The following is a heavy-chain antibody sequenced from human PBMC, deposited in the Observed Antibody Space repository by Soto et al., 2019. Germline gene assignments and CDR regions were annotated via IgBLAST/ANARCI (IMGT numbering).Heavy chain of an antibody. CDR1: GGSISSYY. J-gene: IGHJ5*02. V-gene: IGHV4-59*01. CDR2: IYYSGST. CDR3: ARDASHYDLGSFEP. Sequence: SETLSLTCTVSGGSISSYYWSWIRQPPGKGLEWIGYIYYSGSTNYNPSLKSRVTISVDTSKNQFSLKLSSVTAADTAVYYCARDASHYDLGSFEPRGQGTLVTVSS. D-gene: IGHD3-3*01.